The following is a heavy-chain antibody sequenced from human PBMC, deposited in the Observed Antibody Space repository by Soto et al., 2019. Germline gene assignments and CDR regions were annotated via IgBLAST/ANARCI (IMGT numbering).Heavy chain of an antibody. V-gene: IGHV4-59*02. D-gene: IGHD2-2*01. Sequence: QVQLQESGPGLVKPSETLSLTCTVSGDSVSSYFRNWIRQSPGKGLEWIGCIYDSGSTDYNPSLKSRVTLSLDTSTNQFSLKVNSVTAEDTAVYYCVSSRSAIYGDALDIWGQGTVVTFSS. J-gene: IGHJ3*02. CDR3: VSSRSAIYGDALDI. CDR1: GDSVSSYF. CDR2: IYDSGST.